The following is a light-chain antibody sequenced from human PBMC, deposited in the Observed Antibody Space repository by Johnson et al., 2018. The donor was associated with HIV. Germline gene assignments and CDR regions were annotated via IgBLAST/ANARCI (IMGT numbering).Light chain of an antibody. J-gene: IGLJ1*01. V-gene: IGLV1-51*02. CDR1: SSNIGKNY. CDR3: GTWDSSLSAYV. Sequence: QSVLTQPPSVSAAPGQRVTISCSGSSSNIGKNYVSWYQQLPGTAPKLLIYENNKRPSGIPDRFSGSKSGTSATLGITALQTENEADYYCGTWDSSLSAYVFGIGTKVTVL. CDR2: ENN.